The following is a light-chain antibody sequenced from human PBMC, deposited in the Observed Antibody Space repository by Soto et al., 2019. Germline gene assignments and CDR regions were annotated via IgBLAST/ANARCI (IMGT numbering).Light chain of an antibody. J-gene: IGKJ4*01. CDR1: QSLLSSSDNLNY. CDR3: QTYYRVPLT. V-gene: IGKV4-1*01. Sequence: DVVMTQSPDSLALSLGERATINCKSSQSLLSSSDNLNYLAWFQQKPGQPPKLLIRWASTRESGVPDRFSASGSGTDFTLIISSLQAEDVAIYYCQTYYRVPLTFGGGTRVELK. CDR2: WAS.